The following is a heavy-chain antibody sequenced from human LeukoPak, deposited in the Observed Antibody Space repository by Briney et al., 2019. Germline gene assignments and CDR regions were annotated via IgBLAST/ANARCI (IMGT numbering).Heavy chain of an antibody. J-gene: IGHJ4*02. V-gene: IGHV5-51*01. CDR2: MYPGDSDT. CDR3: ARAYYGSSGFDY. CDR1: GYNFTSYW. Sequence: GESLKISCKGSGYNFTSYWIGWERQMPGKGPEWMGIMYPGDSDTRYSPSFQGQVTISADKSITTAYVQWSSLKASDTAMYYCARAYYGSSGFDYWGQGTLVTVSS. D-gene: IGHD3-10*01.